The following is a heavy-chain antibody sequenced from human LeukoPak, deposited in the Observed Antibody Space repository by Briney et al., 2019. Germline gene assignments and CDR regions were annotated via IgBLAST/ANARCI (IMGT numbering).Heavy chain of an antibody. V-gene: IGHV3-11*01. J-gene: IGHJ4*02. CDR3: ARDRYGYYYDSSGYPSRGKNLDY. D-gene: IGHD3-22*01. Sequence: LSLTCAVYGGSFSGYYWSWIRQAPGKGLEWVSYISSSGGTIYYADSVKGRFTISRDNAKNSLYLQMNSLRAEDTAVYYCARDRYGYYYDSSGYPSRGKNLDYWGQGTLVTVSS. CDR1: GGSFSGYY. CDR2: ISSSGGTI.